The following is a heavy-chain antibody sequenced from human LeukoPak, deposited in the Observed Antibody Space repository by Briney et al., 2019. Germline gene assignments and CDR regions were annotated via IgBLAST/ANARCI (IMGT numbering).Heavy chain of an antibody. V-gene: IGHV3-43D*03. CDR3: AKEFLYGDLDY. J-gene: IGHJ4*02. CDR1: GFTFDDYA. Sequence: GGSLRLSCAASGFTFDDYAMHWVRQAPGKGLEWVSLVSWDGGSTYYADSVKGRFTISRDNSKNSLYLQMNSLRAEDTALYYCAKEFLYGDLDYWGQGTLVTVSS. CDR2: VSWDGGST. D-gene: IGHD4-17*01.